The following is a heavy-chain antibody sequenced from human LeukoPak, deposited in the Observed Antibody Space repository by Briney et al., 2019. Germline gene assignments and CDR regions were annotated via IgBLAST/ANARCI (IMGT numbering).Heavy chain of an antibody. CDR2: ISYDGSNE. V-gene: IGHV3-30*04. J-gene: IGHJ4*02. Sequence: QSGGSLRLSCAASGFTSSSYVMHWVRQAPGKGLEWVAIISYDGSNEYYADSVKGRFTISRDNSRNTLYLQMNSLRGEDTAVYYCAKTVRLAVAGYGLDSWGQGTLVTVSS. CDR3: AKTVRLAVAGYGLDS. CDR1: GFTSSSYV. D-gene: IGHD6-19*01.